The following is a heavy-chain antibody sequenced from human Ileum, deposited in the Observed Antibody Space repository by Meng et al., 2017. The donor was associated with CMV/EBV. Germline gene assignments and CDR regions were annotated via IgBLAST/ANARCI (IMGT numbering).Heavy chain of an antibody. V-gene: IGHV2-5*01. CDR3: AHTVNYDFWTGLFDY. CDR1: GFSLSTSGVG. Sequence: QTTVKESGPTLVKPPQTLTLTCTFSGFSLSTSGVGVGWIRQPPGKALEWLALIYWNAEVRYSPSLKNRLTITQDTSTNQVVLTMTNMDPVDTATYYCAHTVNYDFWTGLFDYWGQGTLVTVSS. J-gene: IGHJ4*02. D-gene: IGHD3-3*01. CDR2: IYWNAEV.